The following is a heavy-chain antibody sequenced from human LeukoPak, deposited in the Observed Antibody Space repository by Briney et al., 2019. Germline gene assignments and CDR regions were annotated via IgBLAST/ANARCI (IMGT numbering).Heavy chain of an antibody. CDR3: ARDPRIAVAGKYFDY. V-gene: IGHV1-2*06. Sequence: ASVKVSCKASGYTFTGYYMHWVRQAPGHGLEWMGRINPNSGGTNYAQKFQGRVTMTRDTSISTAYMDLSRLRSDDTAVYYCARDPRIAVAGKYFDYWGQGTLVTVSS. CDR1: GYTFTGYY. J-gene: IGHJ4*02. CDR2: INPNSGGT. D-gene: IGHD6-19*01.